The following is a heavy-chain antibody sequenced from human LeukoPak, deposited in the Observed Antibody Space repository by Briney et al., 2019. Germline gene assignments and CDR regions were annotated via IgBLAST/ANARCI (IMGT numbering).Heavy chain of an antibody. J-gene: IGHJ5*02. CDR3: ARESSSSGWYVHHTNWFDP. CDR2: FDPEDGET. Sequence: ASVKVSCKVSGYTLTELSMHWVRQAPGKGLEWMGGFDPEDGETIYAQKFQGRVTMTEDTSTDTAYMELSSLRSEDTAVYYCARESSSSGWYVHHTNWFDPWGQGTLVTVSS. CDR1: GYTLTELS. V-gene: IGHV1-24*01. D-gene: IGHD6-19*01.